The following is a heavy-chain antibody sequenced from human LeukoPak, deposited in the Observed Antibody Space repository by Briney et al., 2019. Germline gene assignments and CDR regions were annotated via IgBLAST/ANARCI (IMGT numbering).Heavy chain of an antibody. D-gene: IGHD5-24*01. CDR3: ARDKGDGYKSGPGAFDT. CDR1: GYIFTGYY. CDR2: INPNSGGT. V-gene: IGHV1-2*02. Sequence: ASVKVSCKASGYIFTGYYMHWVRQAPGQGLEWMGWINPNSGGTNYAQKFQGRVTMTRDTSISTAYMELSRLRSDDTAVYYCARDKGDGYKSGPGAFDTWGQGTMVTVSS. J-gene: IGHJ3*02.